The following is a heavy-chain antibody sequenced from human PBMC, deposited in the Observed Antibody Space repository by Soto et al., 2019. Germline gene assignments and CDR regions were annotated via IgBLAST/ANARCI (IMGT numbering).Heavy chain of an antibody. CDR3: GLCRVAARDYYYYMDV. CDR1: GFTFSSYS. Sequence: EVQLVESGGGLVQPGGSLRLSCAASGFTFSSYSMNWVRQAPGKGLEWVSSISSSSSYIYYADSVKGRFTISRDNAKNSLYLQMNSLRAEDTAVYYCGLCRVAARDYYYYMDVWGKGTTVTVSS. CDR2: ISSSSSYI. D-gene: IGHD6-13*01. V-gene: IGHV3-21*01. J-gene: IGHJ6*03.